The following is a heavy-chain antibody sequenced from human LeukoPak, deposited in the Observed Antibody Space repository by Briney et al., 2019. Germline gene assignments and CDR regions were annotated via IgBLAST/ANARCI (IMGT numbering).Heavy chain of an antibody. J-gene: IGHJ4*02. CDR3: ARLGGGGDY. Sequence: PSETLSLTCTVSGGSVSSGSYYWSWIRQPPGKGLEWIGYIYYSGSTNYNPSLKSRVTISVDTSKNQFSLKLSSVTAADTAVYYCARLGGGGDYWGQGTLVTVSS. D-gene: IGHD2-15*01. CDR2: IYYSGST. V-gene: IGHV4-61*01. CDR1: GGSVSSGSYY.